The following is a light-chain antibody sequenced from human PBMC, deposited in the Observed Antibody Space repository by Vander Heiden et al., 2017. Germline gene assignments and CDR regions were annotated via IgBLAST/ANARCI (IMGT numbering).Light chain of an antibody. Sequence: DMQLSQSPPPVSAAVRARVTFTSRASQSTSSYLNWYQQKPGKAPKLLIYSASSLQGGVPSRFSGSGSGTDFTLTISSLQAEDFATYYCQQAYNTPYTFGRGTKLEIK. J-gene: IGKJ4*01. CDR2: SAS. CDR3: QQAYNTPYT. V-gene: IGKV1-39*01. CDR1: QSTSSY.